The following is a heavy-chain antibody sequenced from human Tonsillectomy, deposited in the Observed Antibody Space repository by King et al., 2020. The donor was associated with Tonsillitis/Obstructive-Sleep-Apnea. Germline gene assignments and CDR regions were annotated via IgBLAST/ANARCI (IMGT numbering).Heavy chain of an antibody. D-gene: IGHD2-2*01. CDR2: INHSGST. Sequence: VQLQQWGAGLLKPSETLSLTCAVYGGSFSGYYWSWIRQPPGKGLEWIGEINHSGSTNYNPSLKSRVTISVATSKNHFSLKLSFLTAAAPAVYYCARVPDIVVVPAVTNGGGYFDYWGQGTLVTVSS. J-gene: IGHJ4*02. CDR3: ARVPDIVVVPAVTNGGGYFDY. CDR1: GGSFSGYY. V-gene: IGHV4-34*01.